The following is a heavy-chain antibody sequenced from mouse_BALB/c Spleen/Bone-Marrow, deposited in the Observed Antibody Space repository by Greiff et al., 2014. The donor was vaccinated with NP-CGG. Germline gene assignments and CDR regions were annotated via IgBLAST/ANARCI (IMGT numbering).Heavy chain of an antibody. D-gene: IGHD2-4*01. CDR2: INSGSGST. J-gene: IGHJ4*01. Sequence: VQLQQSGAELVRPGTSVKMSCTGSGYALTNYLIDWVKQRPGQGLEWIGVINSGSGSTKYNEKFKGKATLTADKSSSTAYMQLRSLESDDSAVYFCARSITDAMDYWGQGTSVTVSS. CDR3: ARSITDAMDY. CDR1: GYALTNYL. V-gene: IGHV1-54*01.